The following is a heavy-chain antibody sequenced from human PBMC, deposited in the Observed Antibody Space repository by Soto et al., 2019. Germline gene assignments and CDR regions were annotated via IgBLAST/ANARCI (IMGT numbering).Heavy chain of an antibody. D-gene: IGHD1-26*01. CDR2: INWNGGSK. V-gene: IGHV3-20*04. CDR1: GFTFDEYA. CDR3: ARVGWELLLDYFDY. Sequence: GGSLRLSCAASGFTFDEYALTWVRQAPGKGLEWVAGINWNGGSKGYADSVKGRFTISRDNAKSSLYLQMNNLRAEDTAVYYCARVGWELLLDYFDYWGQGTLVTVSS. J-gene: IGHJ4*02.